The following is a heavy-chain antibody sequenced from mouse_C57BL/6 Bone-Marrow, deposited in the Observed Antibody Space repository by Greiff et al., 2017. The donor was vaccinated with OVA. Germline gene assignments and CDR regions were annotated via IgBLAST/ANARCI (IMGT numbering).Heavy chain of an antibody. V-gene: IGHV1-81*01. CDR2: IYPRSGNT. CDR1: GYTFTSYG. D-gene: IGHD1-1*01. Sequence: VQGVESGAELARPGASVKLSCKASGYTFTSYGISWMKQRTGQGLEWIGEIYPRSGNTYYNEKFKGKATLTADKSSSTAYMELRSLTSEDSAVYFCARDYYGSSFYWGQGTTLTVSS. J-gene: IGHJ2*01. CDR3: ARDYYGSSFY.